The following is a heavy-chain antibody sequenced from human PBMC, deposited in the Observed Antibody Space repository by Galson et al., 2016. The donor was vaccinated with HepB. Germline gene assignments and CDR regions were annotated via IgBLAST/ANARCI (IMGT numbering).Heavy chain of an antibody. J-gene: IGHJ5*02. CDR1: GGSISSAGFY. CDR3: ARDNVMGAKNWFDP. CDR2: IYYGGST. Sequence: TLSLTCTVSGGSISSAGFYWTWIRQIPGRGLEWIGYIYYGGSTFYNPSLQSRVTMSVDTSNNQFSLRLNSVTAADTAVYYRARDNVMGAKNWFDPWGQGTLVTVSS. D-gene: IGHD1-26*01. V-gene: IGHV4-31*03.